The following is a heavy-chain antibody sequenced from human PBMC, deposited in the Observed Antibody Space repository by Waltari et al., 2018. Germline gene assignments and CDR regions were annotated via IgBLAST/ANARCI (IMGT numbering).Heavy chain of an antibody. CDR1: GFDVSSSY. V-gene: IGHV3-53*01. CDR2: IQSGGNM. CDR3: AKDRGYGHSRAN. Sequence: EVQLVESGGGLLQRGGSLRLSCAASGFDVSSSYMNWVRQAPGKGRGWVAGIQSGGNMYYADSLKGRFTISRDKSKNTLYLQINSVRAEETAVYYCAKDRGYGHSRANWGQGTLVTASS. D-gene: IGHD4-17*01. J-gene: IGHJ4*02.